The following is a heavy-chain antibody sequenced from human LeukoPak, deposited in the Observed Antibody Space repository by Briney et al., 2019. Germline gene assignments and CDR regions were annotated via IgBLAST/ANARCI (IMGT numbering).Heavy chain of an antibody. J-gene: IGHJ4*02. Sequence: GGSLRLSCAVSGLIFRSYLMSWVRQAPGKGLEWVANINQDGSEKYFVDSVKGRFTISRDNAKNSLHLQTNTLRAEDTAVYYCARERDGRFFDYWGQGTLVTVSS. V-gene: IGHV3-7*01. CDR3: ARERDGRFFDY. CDR2: INQDGSEK. CDR1: GLIFRSYL. D-gene: IGHD5-24*01.